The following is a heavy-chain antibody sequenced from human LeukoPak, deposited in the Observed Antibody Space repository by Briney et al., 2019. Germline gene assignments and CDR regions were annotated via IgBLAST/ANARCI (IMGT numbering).Heavy chain of an antibody. J-gene: IGHJ5*02. CDR1: RFSFICYW. D-gene: IGHD1-26*01. CDR3: SRPSGRYLNWCDP. CDR2: IYPGDSDT. V-gene: IGHV5-51*01. Sequence: GESLKIPCQRSRFSFICYWMSWARQLPGKGLEWMGIIYPGDSDTRYSPSFQGQVTISADKSISTAYLQWSSLKASDTAMYSLSRPSGRYLNWCDPWGQGTLVSVSS.